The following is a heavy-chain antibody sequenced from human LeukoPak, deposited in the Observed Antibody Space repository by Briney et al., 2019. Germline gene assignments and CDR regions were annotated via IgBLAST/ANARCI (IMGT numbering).Heavy chain of an antibody. J-gene: IGHJ4*02. CDR3: ARTVDTVMVTFDY. CDR2: ISYDGSKK. Sequence: GGSLRLSCAASGFTFSNYAMNWVRQAPGKGLEWVAVISYDGSKKYYADSVKGRFTISRDNSKNTLYLQMNSLRAEDTAVYYCARTVDTVMVTFDYWGQGTRVIVSS. D-gene: IGHD5-18*01. CDR1: GFTFSNYA. V-gene: IGHV3-30-3*01.